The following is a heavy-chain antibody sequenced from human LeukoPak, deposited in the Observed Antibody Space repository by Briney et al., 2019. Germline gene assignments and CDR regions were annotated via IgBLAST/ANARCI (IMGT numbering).Heavy chain of an antibody. J-gene: IGHJ4*02. Sequence: GGSLRLSCAASGFTFSSYGMHWVRQAPGKGLEWVAVISYDGSNKYYADSVKGRFTISRDNSKNTLYLQMNSLRAEDTAVYYCARGSPGIDYWGQGTLVTVSS. CDR1: GFTFSSYG. V-gene: IGHV3-30*03. CDR2: ISYDGSNK. CDR3: ARGSPGIDY.